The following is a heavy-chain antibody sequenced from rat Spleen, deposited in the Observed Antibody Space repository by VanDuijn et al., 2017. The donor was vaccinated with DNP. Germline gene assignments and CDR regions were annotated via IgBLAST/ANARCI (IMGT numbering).Heavy chain of an antibody. CDR2: VSTSANNI. V-gene: IGHV5-7*01. D-gene: IGHD1-2*01. Sequence: EVHLVESGGGLVQPGRSLKLSCAASGFTFSDYNMAWVRQAPKKGLEWVATVSTSANNIYYRDSVEGRFTISRDDAKSGLYLQMNSLKSEDTATYYCARGSSSIYWYFDFWGPGTMVTVSS. CDR1: GFTFSDYN. CDR3: ARGSSSIYWYFDF. J-gene: IGHJ1*01.